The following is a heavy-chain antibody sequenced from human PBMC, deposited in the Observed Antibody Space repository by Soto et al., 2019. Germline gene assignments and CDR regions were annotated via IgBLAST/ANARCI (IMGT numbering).Heavy chain of an antibody. CDR1: GYTFTSYA. CDR2: INAGNGNT. V-gene: IGHV1-3*01. J-gene: IGHJ3*02. CDR3: ARDMVRGVIFAFDI. Sequence: QVQLVQSGAEVKKPGASVKVSCKASGYTFTSYAMHWVRQAPGQRLEWMGWINAGNGNTKYSQKFQGRVTVTRDTSASTAYMELSRLRSEDTAVYYCARDMVRGVIFAFDIWGQGTMVTVSS. D-gene: IGHD3-10*01.